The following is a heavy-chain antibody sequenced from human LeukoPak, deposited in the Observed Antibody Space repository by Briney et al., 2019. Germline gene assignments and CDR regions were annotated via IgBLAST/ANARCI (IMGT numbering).Heavy chain of an antibody. CDR3: ARSWYGLGYFDY. CDR2: ISSSSSTI. CDR1: GFTFSSYS. V-gene: IGHV3-48*01. Sequence: GGSLRLSCAASGFTFSSYSMNWVRQAPGKGLEWVSYISSSSSTIDYADSVKGRFTISRDNAKNSLYPQMNSLRAEDTAVYYCARSWYGLGYFDYWGQGTLVTVSS. J-gene: IGHJ4*02. D-gene: IGHD6-13*01.